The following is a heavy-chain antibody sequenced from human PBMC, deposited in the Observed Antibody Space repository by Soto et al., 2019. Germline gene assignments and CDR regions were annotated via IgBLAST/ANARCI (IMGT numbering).Heavy chain of an antibody. CDR3: ARILIIRTTRGPYFEY. V-gene: IGHV3-21*01. CDR2: ISSSSSYI. CDR1: RYSVSSYA. D-gene: IGHD1-1*01. J-gene: IGHJ4*02. Sequence: GGCMGLACAACRYSVSSYALTWVRKAPGKGLEWVSSISSSSSYIYYADSVKGRFTISRDNAKNSLYLQMNGLRAEDTAVYYFARILIIRTTRGPYFEYRRQRTLVTVSS.